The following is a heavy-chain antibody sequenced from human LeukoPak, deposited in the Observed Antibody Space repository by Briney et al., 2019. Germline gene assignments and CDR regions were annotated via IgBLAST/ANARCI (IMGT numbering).Heavy chain of an antibody. CDR1: GGTFSIYA. J-gene: IGHJ4*02. CDR2: IIPIFGTA. CDR3: ARDSPHYGDYVFHY. D-gene: IGHD4-17*01. Sequence: ASVTVSFKASGGTFSIYAISWVRQAPGQGLEWMGGIIPIFGTANYAQKFQGRVTITADESTSTAYMELSSLRSEDTAVYYCARDSPHYGDYVFHYWGQGTLVTVSS. V-gene: IGHV1-69*13.